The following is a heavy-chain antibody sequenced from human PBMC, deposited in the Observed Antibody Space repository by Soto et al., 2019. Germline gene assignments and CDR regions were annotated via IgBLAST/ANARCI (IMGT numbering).Heavy chain of an antibody. J-gene: IGHJ3*02. CDR1: GFTFSSYA. D-gene: IGHD6-13*01. CDR2: ISYDGSNK. V-gene: IGHV3-30*04. CDR3: VRVKRAGAPIGDAFDI. Sequence: GGSLRLSCAASGFTFSSYAMHWVRQAPGKGLEWVAVISYDGSNKYYADSVKGRFTISRDNSKNTLYLQMNSLRAEDTAVYYCVRVKRAGAPIGDAFDIWGQGTMVTVSS.